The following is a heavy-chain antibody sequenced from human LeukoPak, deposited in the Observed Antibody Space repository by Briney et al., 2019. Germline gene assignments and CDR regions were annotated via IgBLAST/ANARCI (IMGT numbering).Heavy chain of an antibody. Sequence: PSETLSLTCAVYGGSFGGYYWSWIRQPPGKGQEWIGEINHSGSTNYNPSLKSRVTISVDTSKNQFSLKLSSVTAADTAVYYCARGPYYYDSSGYSNFDYWGQETLVTVSS. D-gene: IGHD3-22*01. CDR3: ARGPYYYDSSGYSNFDY. J-gene: IGHJ4*02. CDR2: INHSGST. V-gene: IGHV4-34*01. CDR1: GGSFGGYY.